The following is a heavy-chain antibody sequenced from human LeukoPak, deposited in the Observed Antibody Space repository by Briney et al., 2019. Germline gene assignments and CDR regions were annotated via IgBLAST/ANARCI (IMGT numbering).Heavy chain of an antibody. Sequence: PGRSLRLSCAASGFTFSSYAIHWVRQAPGKWLEWVAVISYDGSNKYYADSVKGRFTISRHNSKNTLYLQMNSLRAEDTAVYYCARDKTDSSGWYTNGVFDYWGQGTLVTVSS. V-gene: IGHV3-30-3*01. CDR2: ISYDGSNK. J-gene: IGHJ4*02. D-gene: IGHD6-19*01. CDR1: GFTFSSYA. CDR3: ARDKTDSSGWYTNGVFDY.